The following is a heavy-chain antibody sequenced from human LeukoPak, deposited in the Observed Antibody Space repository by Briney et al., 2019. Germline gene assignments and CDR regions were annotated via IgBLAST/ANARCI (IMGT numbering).Heavy chain of an antibody. D-gene: IGHD3-10*01. Sequence: GASVKVSCKVSGYTLTELSMHWVRQAPGKGLEWMGGFDPEDGETIYAQKFQGRVTMTEDTSTDTAYMELSSLRSEDTAVYYCATDRSYYGSGSYCRPFFDYWGQGTLVTVSS. J-gene: IGHJ4*02. CDR2: FDPEDGET. CDR1: GYTLTELS. CDR3: ATDRSYYGSGSYCRPFFDY. V-gene: IGHV1-24*01.